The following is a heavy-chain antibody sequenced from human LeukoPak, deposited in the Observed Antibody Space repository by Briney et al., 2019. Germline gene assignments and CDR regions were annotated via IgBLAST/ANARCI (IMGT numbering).Heavy chain of an antibody. CDR2: INAENGDT. CDR1: GYRFTGYN. D-gene: IGHD2-15*01. CDR3: ARVGCSGGSCYLHDV. J-gene: IGHJ6*02. Sequence: ASVKVSCKASGYRFTGYNIDWVRQAPGQRPEWMGRINAENGDTKYSEKFQGRVTMTRNTSISTAYMELSSLRSEDTAVYYCARVGCSGGSCYLHDVWGQGTTVTVSS. V-gene: IGHV1-3*01.